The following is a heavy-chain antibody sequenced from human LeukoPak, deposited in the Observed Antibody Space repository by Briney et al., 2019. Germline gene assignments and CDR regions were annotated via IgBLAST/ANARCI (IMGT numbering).Heavy chain of an antibody. V-gene: IGHV3-7*01. Sequence: GGSLRLSCAASGFTFSSYWMSWVRQAPGKGLEWVANIKQDGSEKYYVDSVKGRFTISRDNAKNSLYLQMNSLRAEDTAVYYCATVTIFGVVTPDYWGQGTLVTVSS. CDR3: ATVTIFGVVTPDY. D-gene: IGHD3-3*01. J-gene: IGHJ4*02. CDR1: GFTFSSYW. CDR2: IKQDGSEK.